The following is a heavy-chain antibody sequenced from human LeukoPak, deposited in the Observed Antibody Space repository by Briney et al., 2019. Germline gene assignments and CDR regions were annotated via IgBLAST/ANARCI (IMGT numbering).Heavy chain of an antibody. CDR2: IIPIFGTA. D-gene: IGHD2-2*01. J-gene: IGHJ4*02. Sequence: SVKVSCKASGGTVSSYAISWVRQAAGQGLEWMGGIIPIFGTANYAQKFQGRVTITAEESTSTAYMELSSLRSEDTAVYYCAAGAIVVVPATSNPFDYWGQGTLVTVSS. V-gene: IGHV1-69*13. CDR1: GGTVSSYA. CDR3: AAGAIVVVPATSNPFDY.